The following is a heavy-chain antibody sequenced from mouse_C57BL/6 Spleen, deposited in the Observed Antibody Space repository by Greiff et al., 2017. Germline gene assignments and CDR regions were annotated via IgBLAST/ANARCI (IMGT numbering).Heavy chain of an antibody. V-gene: IGHV1-42*01. J-gene: IGHJ4*01. Sequence: EVQLQQSGPELVKPGASVKISCKASGYSFTGYYMNWVKQSPEKSLEWIGEINPSTGGTTYNQKFKAKATLTVDKSSSTAYMQLKSLTSEDSAVYYCARRYSNYVYAMDYWGQGTSVTVSS. CDR3: ARRYSNYVYAMDY. D-gene: IGHD2-5*01. CDR2: INPSTGGT. CDR1: GYSFTGYY.